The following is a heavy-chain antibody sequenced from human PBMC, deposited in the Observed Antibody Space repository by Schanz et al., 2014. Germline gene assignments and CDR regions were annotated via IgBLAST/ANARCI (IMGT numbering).Heavy chain of an antibody. CDR3: PRDRRRYCSTASCLHDNWFDP. V-gene: IGHV1-18*01. D-gene: IGHD2-2*01. J-gene: IGHJ5*02. CDR2: IIPSLGLA. CDR1: RYTFNTYG. Sequence: QVHLVQSGSELKKPGASVKVSCKASRYTFNTYGLNWVRQAPGQGLEWMGRIIPSLGLAKYEQKFQGRVTMTTDTSTGTAYRELRSLRSDDTAVYYCPRDRRRYCSTASCLHDNWFDPWGQGTLVIVSS.